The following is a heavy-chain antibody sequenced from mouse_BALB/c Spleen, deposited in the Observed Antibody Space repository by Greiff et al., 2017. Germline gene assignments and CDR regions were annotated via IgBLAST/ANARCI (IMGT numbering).Heavy chain of an antibody. J-gene: IGHJ3*01. D-gene: IGHD2-3*01. CDR3: TRSAVYDGYYWFAY. Sequence: QVQLQQPGAELVRPGASVKLSCKASGYTFTSYWINWVKQRPGQGLEWIGNIYPSDSYTNYNQKFKDKATLTVDKSSSTAYMQLSSPTSEDSAVYYCTRSAVYDGYYWFAYWGQGTLVTVSA. CDR2: IYPSDSYT. CDR1: GYTFTSYW. V-gene: IGHV1-69*02.